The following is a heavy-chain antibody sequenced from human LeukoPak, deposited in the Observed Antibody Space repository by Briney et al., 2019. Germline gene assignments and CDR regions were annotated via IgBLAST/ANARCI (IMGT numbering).Heavy chain of an antibody. CDR3: ARDSSSWYYDY. V-gene: IGHV3-74*03. D-gene: IGHD6-13*01. Sequence: LGGSLRLSCAASGFTFSSYWMHWVRQAPGEGLVWVSCIKSDGSSTTYADSVKGRFTISRDNAKNTLHLQMNSLRAEDTAVYYCARDSSSWYYDYWGQGTLVTVSS. CDR1: GFTFSSYW. J-gene: IGHJ4*02. CDR2: IKSDGSST.